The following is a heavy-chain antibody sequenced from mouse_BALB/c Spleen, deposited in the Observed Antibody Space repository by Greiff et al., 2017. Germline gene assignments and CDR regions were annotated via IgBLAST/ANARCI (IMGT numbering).Heavy chain of an antibody. J-gene: IGHJ4*01. V-gene: IGHV1S81*02. D-gene: IGHD2-1*01. CDR2: INPSNGRT. Sequence: QVQLQQPGAELVKPGASVKLSCKASGYTFTSYWMHWVKQRPGQGLEWIGEINPSNGRTNYNEKFKSKATLTVDKSSSTAYMQLSSLTSEDSAVYYCATPSYGNYAMDYWGQGTSVTVS. CDR1: GYTFTSYW. CDR3: ATPSYGNYAMDY.